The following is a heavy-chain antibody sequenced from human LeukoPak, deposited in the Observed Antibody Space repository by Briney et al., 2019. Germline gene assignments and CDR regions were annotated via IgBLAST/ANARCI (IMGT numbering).Heavy chain of an antibody. CDR2: IRNDGSDK. CDR1: GFTFSSYG. D-gene: IGHD3-10*01. V-gene: IGHV3-30*02. CDR3: ANEWLHVSGSYKANN. Sequence: GGSLRLSCAASGFTFSSYGMHWVRQAPGKGLEWVAFIRNDGSDKYHADSVKGRFTISRDNSKNTLYLQMNSLRTEDTAVYYCANEWLHVSGSYKANNWGQGTLVTVSS. J-gene: IGHJ4*02.